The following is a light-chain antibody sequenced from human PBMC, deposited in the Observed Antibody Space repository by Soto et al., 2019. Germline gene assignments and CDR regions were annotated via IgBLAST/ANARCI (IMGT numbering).Light chain of an antibody. Sequence: EIVMTQSPATLSVSPGERATLSCRASQSVDSKLAWYQQKPGQGPRLLIYGASSRATGIPARFSGSGSGTEFTLTISSLQSEDFAVYYCQHYSNWLWTFGHGTKVEIK. J-gene: IGKJ1*01. CDR2: GAS. CDR1: QSVDSK. CDR3: QHYSNWLWT. V-gene: IGKV3-15*01.